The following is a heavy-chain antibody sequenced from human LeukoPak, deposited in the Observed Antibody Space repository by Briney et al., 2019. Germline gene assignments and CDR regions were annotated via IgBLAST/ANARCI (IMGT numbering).Heavy chain of an antibody. D-gene: IGHD2-2*02. CDR3: ARERYCSSTSCYTSVDTAMAPDY. Sequence: ASVKVSCKASGYTFTSYGISWVRQAPGQGLEWMLWISAYNGNTNYAQKLQGRVTMTTDTSTSTAYMELRSLRSDDTAVYYCARERYCSSTSCYTSVDTAMAPDYWGQGTLVTVSS. CDR2: ISAYNGNT. V-gene: IGHV1-18*01. CDR1: GYTFTSYG. J-gene: IGHJ4*02.